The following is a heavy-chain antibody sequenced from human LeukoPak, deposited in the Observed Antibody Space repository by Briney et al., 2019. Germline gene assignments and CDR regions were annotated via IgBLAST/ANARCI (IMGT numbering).Heavy chain of an antibody. CDR2: INHSGST. D-gene: IGHD3-10*01. Sequence: SETLSLTCAVYGGSFSGYYWSWIRQPPGKGLEWIGEINHSGSTNYNPSLKSRATISVDTSKNQFSLKLSSVTAADTAVYYCASRMVRGYYYYGMDVWGQGTTVTASS. CDR1: GGSFSGYY. V-gene: IGHV4-34*01. CDR3: ASRMVRGYYYYGMDV. J-gene: IGHJ6*02.